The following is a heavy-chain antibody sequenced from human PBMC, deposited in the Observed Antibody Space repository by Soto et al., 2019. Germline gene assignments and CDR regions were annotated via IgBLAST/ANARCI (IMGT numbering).Heavy chain of an antibody. CDR1: GGSISSYY. Sequence: SETLSLTCAVSGGSISSYYWSWIRQPAGKGLEWIGRIYTSGSTNYNPSLKSRVTMSVDTSKNQFSLKLSSVTAADTAVYYCASSGTMRGYFDYWGQGTLVPVS. CDR3: ASSGTMRGYFDY. CDR2: IYTSGST. D-gene: IGHD3-10*01. V-gene: IGHV4-4*07. J-gene: IGHJ4*02.